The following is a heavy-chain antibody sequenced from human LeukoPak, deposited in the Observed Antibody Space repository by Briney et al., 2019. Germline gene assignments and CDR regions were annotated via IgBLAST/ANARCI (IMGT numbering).Heavy chain of an antibody. CDR1: GFTFSSYG. D-gene: IGHD2-2*01. CDR2: IWYDGSNK. V-gene: IGHV3-33*01. J-gene: IGHJ4*02. Sequence: PGGSLRLSCAASGFTFSSYGMHWVRQAPGKGLEGVAVIWYDGSNKYYADSVKGRFAISRDNSKNTLYLQMNSLRAEDTAVYYSARGMCSSTSCYPNDYWGQGTLVTVSS. CDR3: ARGMCSSTSCYPNDY.